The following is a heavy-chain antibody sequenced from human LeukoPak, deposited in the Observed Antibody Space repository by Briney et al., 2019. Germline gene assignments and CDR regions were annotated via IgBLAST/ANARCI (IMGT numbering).Heavy chain of an antibody. V-gene: IGHV4-59*11. J-gene: IGHJ5*02. Sequence: SETLSLTCTVSGGSISSHYWSWIRQPPGKGLEWIGYIYYSGSTNYNPSLKSRVTISVDTSKNQFSLKLSSVTAADTAVYYCARGKDYYGSSCYSNWFDPWGQGTLVTVSS. CDR3: ARGKDYYGSSCYSNWFDP. D-gene: IGHD3-22*01. CDR2: IYYSGST. CDR1: GGSISSHY.